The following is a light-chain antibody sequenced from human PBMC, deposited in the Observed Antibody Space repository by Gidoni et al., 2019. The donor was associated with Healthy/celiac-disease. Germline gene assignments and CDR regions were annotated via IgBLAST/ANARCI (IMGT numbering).Light chain of an antibody. CDR1: QSISSY. Sequence: DIQMTQSPSSLSASVGDRVTITCRASQSISSYLNWYQQKPGKAPKLLIYAASSLQSGVPSRFSGSGSVTDFTLTISSLQPEDFATYYCQQSYSTPPVTCXXXTRLEIK. CDR3: QQSYSTPPVT. J-gene: IGKJ5*01. V-gene: IGKV1-39*01. CDR2: AAS.